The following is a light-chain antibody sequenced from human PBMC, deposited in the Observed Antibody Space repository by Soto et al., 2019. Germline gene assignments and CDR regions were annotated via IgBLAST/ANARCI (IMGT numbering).Light chain of an antibody. J-gene: IGLJ1*01. V-gene: IGLV2-14*01. CDR2: EVS. Sequence: QSVLTQPASVSGSPGQSITISCTGTSSDVGGYNYVSWYQQHPGKAPKLMIYEVSNRPSGVSNRFSGSKSGNTASLTISGLQAEDGADYYCSSYTSRSTLDYVFGSGTKVTVL. CDR1: SSDVGGYNY. CDR3: SSYTSRSTLDYV.